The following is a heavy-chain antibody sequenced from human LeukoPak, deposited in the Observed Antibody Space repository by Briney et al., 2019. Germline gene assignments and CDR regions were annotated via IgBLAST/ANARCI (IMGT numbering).Heavy chain of an antibody. D-gene: IGHD5-12*01. V-gene: IGHV3-23*01. Sequence: GGSLRLSCAASGFTVSSNYMSWVRQAPGKGLEWVSAISGSGGSTYYADSVKGRFTISRDNSKNTLYLQMNSLRAEDTAVYYCAKVPGYGLEYYYYGMDVWGQGTTVTVSS. J-gene: IGHJ6*02. CDR2: ISGSGGST. CDR1: GFTVSSNY. CDR3: AKVPGYGLEYYYYGMDV.